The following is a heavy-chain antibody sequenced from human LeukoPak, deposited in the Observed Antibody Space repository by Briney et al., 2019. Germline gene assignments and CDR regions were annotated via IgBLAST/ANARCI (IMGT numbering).Heavy chain of an antibody. Sequence: SVKVSCKASGGTFSSYAISWVRQAPGQGLEWMGRIIPIFGTANYAQKFQGGVTITTDESTSTAYMELSSLRSEDTAVYYCARDFGVGDSSGYYYDYWGQGTLVTVSS. V-gene: IGHV1-69*05. CDR2: IIPIFGTA. CDR1: GGTFSSYA. D-gene: IGHD3-22*01. J-gene: IGHJ4*02. CDR3: ARDFGVGDSSGYYYDY.